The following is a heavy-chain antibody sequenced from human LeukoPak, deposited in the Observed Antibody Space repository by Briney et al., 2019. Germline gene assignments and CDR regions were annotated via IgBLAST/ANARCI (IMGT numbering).Heavy chain of an antibody. CDR1: GLTFSSYA. CDR2: ISGSGGST. J-gene: IGHJ4*02. V-gene: IGHV3-23*01. Sequence: LTGGSLRLSCVVSGLTFSSYAMSWVRQAPGKGLEWVSAISGSGGSTYYADSVKGRFTISRDNSKNTLYLQMNSLRAEDTAVYYCALNEGYFDYWGQGTLVTVSS. CDR3: ALNEGYFDY. D-gene: IGHD1-1*01.